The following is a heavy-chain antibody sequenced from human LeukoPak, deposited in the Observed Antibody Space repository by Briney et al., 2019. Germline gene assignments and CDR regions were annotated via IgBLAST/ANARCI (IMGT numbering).Heavy chain of an antibody. Sequence: FSGHWLNWVRQPPGKGLEWIGEINHSGSTNYNPSLKSRVTISVDTSKNQFSLKLSSVTAADTAVYYCARGPRGTIFGVVTKPRGFDPWGQGTLVTVSS. CDR3: ARGPRGTIFGVVTKPRGFDP. CDR2: INHSGST. V-gene: IGHV4-34*01. CDR1: FSGHW. D-gene: IGHD3-3*01. J-gene: IGHJ5*02.